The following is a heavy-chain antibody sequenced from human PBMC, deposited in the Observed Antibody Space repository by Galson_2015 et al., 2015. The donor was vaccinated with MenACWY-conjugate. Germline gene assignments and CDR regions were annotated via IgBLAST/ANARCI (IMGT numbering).Heavy chain of an antibody. J-gene: IGHJ5*02. CDR3: GRDAS. V-gene: IGHV1-69*13. Sequence: SGKVSCKGSGGTFSNYAISWVQQAPGQGLQWMGGSIPMSGRTDYAQQFQGRVTIPADESTRKVYMELRSLRSENPAIYCCGRDASWGQGALVTASS. CDR2: SIPMSGRT. CDR1: GGTFSNYA.